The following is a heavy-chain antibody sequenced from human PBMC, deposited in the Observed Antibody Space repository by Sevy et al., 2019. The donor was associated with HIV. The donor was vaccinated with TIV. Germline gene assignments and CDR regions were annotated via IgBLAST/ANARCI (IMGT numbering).Heavy chain of an antibody. D-gene: IGHD6-13*01. Sequence: ASVKVSCKVSGDAIIDLFIHWLRQAPGKGLEWMGCFDPDHGEPNYAEDFQGRVTMTEDTSAKTAFMHLSNLRSGDTAVYYCARVSGDDYSRFNFWGQGTLVTVSS. CDR2: FDPDHGEP. CDR3: ARVSGDDYSRFNF. CDR1: GDAIIDLF. V-gene: IGHV1-24*01. J-gene: IGHJ4*02.